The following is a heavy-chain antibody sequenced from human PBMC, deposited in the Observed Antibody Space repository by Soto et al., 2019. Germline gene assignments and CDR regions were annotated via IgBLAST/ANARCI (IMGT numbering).Heavy chain of an antibody. V-gene: IGHV4-30-4*01. CDR1: GGSISSGDYY. Sequence: QVQLQESGPGLVKPSQTLSLTCTVSGGSISSGDYYWSWIRQPPGKGLEGIGYIYYSGSTYYNPYLMSRVTISVDTSKKQFSLKLSSVTAADTAVYYCARVVDSSGYYYYYYGMDVLGQGTTVTVSS. J-gene: IGHJ6*02. CDR2: IYYSGST. D-gene: IGHD3-22*01. CDR3: ARVVDSSGYYYYYYGMDV.